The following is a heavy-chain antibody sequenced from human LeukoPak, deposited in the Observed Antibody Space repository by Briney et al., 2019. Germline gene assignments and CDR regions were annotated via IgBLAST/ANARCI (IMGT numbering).Heavy chain of an antibody. CDR2: IGAYNGNT. CDR3: ARVPGGVIDYGYFDY. V-gene: IGHV1-18*01. D-gene: IGHD3-16*02. Sequence: ASVKVSCKASGYTFTSYDINWVRQATGQGLEWMGWIGAYNGNTNYAQKLQGRVTMTTDTSTSTAYMELRSLRSDDTAVYYCARVPGGVIDYGYFDYWGQGTLVTVSS. CDR1: GYTFTSYD. J-gene: IGHJ4*02.